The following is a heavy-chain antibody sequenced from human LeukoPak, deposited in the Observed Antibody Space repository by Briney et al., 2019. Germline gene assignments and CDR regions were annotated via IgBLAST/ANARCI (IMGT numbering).Heavy chain of an antibody. V-gene: IGHV3-53*01. CDR1: GFTVSSNY. J-gene: IGHJ3*02. D-gene: IGHD3-22*01. CDR2: IYSGGST. CDR3: ARSLGYHYARDAFDI. Sequence: QPGGSLRLSCAASGFTVSSNYMSWVRQAPGKGLEWVSVIYSGGSTYYADSVKGRFTISRDNSKNSLYLQMNSLRAEDTAVYYCARSLGYHYARDAFDIWGQGTMVTVSS.